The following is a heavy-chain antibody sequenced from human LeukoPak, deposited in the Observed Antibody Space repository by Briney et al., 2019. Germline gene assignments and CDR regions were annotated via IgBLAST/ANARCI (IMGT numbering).Heavy chain of an antibody. CDR1: GNYW. Sequence: GGSLRLSCAASGNYWMHWVRQAPGKGLVWVSHINSDGSWTSYADSVRGRFTISRDNAKNSLYLQMDSLRVEDTAFYYCAKDNRRHYTSGPNPDSLHWGQGALVTVSS. D-gene: IGHD6-19*01. V-gene: IGHV3-74*01. CDR2: INSDGSWT. J-gene: IGHJ4*02. CDR3: AKDNRRHYTSGPNPDSLH.